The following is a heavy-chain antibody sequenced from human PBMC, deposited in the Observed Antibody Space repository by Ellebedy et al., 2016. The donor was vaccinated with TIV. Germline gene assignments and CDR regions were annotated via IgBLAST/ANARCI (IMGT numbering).Heavy chain of an antibody. CDR3: ASSPYGDYGIGY. Sequence: SETLSLXCTVSGGSISSHYWSWIRQPPGRGLEWIGWIYYTGSTNHNPSLKSRVTMLVDTSKNQFSLKLGSVTAADTAVYYCASSPYGDYGIGYWGQGTLVTVSS. J-gene: IGHJ4*02. CDR2: IYYTGST. D-gene: IGHD4-17*01. CDR1: GGSISSHY. V-gene: IGHV4-59*11.